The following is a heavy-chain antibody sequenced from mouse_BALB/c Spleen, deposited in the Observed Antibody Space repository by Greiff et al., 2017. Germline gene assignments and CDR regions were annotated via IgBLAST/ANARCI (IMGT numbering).Heavy chain of an antibody. J-gene: IGHJ3*01. CDR1: GFTFSSYA. V-gene: IGHV5-6-5*01. Sequence: EVQRVESGGGLVKPGGSLNLSCAASGFTFSSYAMSWVRQTPEKRLEWVASISSGGSTYYPDSVKGRFTISRDNARNILYLQMSSLRSEDTAMYYCARGDGSFAYWGQGTLVTVSA. CDR2: ISSGGST. D-gene: IGHD2-3*01. CDR3: ARGDGSFAY.